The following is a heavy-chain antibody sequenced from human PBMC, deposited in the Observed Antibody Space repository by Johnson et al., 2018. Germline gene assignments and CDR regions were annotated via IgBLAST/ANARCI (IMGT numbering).Heavy chain of an antibody. V-gene: IGHV3-23*04. D-gene: IGHD1-14*01. CDR2: LSGSDDTT. CDR1: GFTFNSYV. J-gene: IGHJ3*02. CDR3: VSDPANGLPDPFRI. Sequence: VQLVQSGGGLVQPGGSLRLSCEASGFTFNSYVLSWVRQAPGTGLDWVSILSGSDDTTYYADSVQGRFTISRDNSKNPLYLQINKLTADDTAVYSCVSDPANGLPDPFRIWGQGTMVTVSS.